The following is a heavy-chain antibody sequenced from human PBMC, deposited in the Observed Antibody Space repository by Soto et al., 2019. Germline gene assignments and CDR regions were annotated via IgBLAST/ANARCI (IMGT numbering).Heavy chain of an antibody. CDR3: AGAACGNCSSGSCYSGCDY. CDR2: INHSGST. V-gene: IGHV4-34*01. CDR1: GGYFSGYY. J-gene: IGHJ4*02. Sequence: SETLSLTCAVSGGYFSGYYWSWIRQPPGKGLEWIGEINHSGSTNYNPSLKSRVTISVDTSKNQFSLKLSSVTAADTAVYYCAGAACGNCSSGSCYSGCDYWGQGTLVTVSS. D-gene: IGHD2-15*01.